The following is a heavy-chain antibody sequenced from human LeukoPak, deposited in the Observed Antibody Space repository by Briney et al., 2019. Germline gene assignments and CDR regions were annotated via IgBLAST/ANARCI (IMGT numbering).Heavy chain of an antibody. Sequence: GGSLRLTCAASGFAFSSYAMSWVRQAPGKGLEWVSVISGSGGSTYYADSVKGRFTISRDNSKNTLYLQMNSLRGEDTAVYYCAKGRGSSGWYDFDYWGQGTLVTVSS. J-gene: IGHJ4*02. CDR1: GFAFSSYA. V-gene: IGHV3-23*01. D-gene: IGHD6-19*01. CDR3: AKGRGSSGWYDFDY. CDR2: ISGSGGST.